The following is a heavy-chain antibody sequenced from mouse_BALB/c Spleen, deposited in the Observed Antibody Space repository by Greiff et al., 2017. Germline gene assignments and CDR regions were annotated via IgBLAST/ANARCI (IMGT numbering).Heavy chain of an antibody. CDR1: GYTFTDHT. CDR2: IYPENGDT. V-gene: IGHV1-11*01. J-gene: IGHJ2*01. CDR3: GRGLFFDY. Sequence: QVQLQQSGAELVSPGASVTLSCKASGYTFTDHTMNWVKKRPGQGLEWIGRIYPENGDTNYNQKFMGKATFTVDRSSSTVYMVLNSLTSEDPAVYYGGRGLFFDYWGQGTPLTVSA. D-gene: IGHD3-1*01.